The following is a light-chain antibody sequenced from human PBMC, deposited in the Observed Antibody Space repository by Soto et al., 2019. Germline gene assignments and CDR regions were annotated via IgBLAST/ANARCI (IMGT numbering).Light chain of an antibody. CDR2: DVS. J-gene: IGLJ1*01. CDR3: SSYTSSSTPGRV. V-gene: IGLV2-14*01. CDR1: SSDVGGYNY. Sequence: QSALTPPASVSGSPGQSITISCTGTSSDVGGYNYVSWYQQHPGKAPKLMIYDVSNRPSGVSNRFSGSKSGNTASLTISGLQAEDEADYYCSSYTSSSTPGRVFGTGTKVTVL.